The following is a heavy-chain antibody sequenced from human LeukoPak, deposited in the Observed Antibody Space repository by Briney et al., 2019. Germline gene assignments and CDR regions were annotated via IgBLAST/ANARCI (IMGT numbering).Heavy chain of an antibody. D-gene: IGHD6-19*01. V-gene: IGHV1-69*04. Sequence: SVKVSCKASGGTFSSYAISWVRQAPGQGLEWMGRIIPILGIANYAQKFQGRVTITADKSTSTAYMELSSLRSEDTAVYYCAREVAGTHLDFDCWGQGTLVTVSS. J-gene: IGHJ4*02. CDR1: GGTFSSYA. CDR3: AREVAGTHLDFDC. CDR2: IIPILGIA.